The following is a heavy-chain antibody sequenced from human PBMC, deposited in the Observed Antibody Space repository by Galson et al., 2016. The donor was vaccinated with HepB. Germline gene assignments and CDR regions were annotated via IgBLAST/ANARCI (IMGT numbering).Heavy chain of an antibody. Sequence: PALVKPTQTLTLTCTFSGFSLSTSGVGVGWIRQPPGEALEWLALIYWNDDKRYSPSLKSSFSITKDTSKNQVVLTMTNMDLVDTATYYCSRRTLHAGHWTFDYWGQGTLVTVSS. CDR3: SRRTLHAGHWTFDY. CDR1: GFSLSTSGVG. CDR2: IYWNDDK. D-gene: IGHD1-1*01. V-gene: IGHV2-5*01. J-gene: IGHJ4*02.